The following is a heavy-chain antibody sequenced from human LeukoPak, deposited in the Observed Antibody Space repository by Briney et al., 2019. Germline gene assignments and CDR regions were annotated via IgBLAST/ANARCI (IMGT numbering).Heavy chain of an antibody. CDR2: IWYDGSNK. D-gene: IGHD3/OR15-3a*01. V-gene: IGHV3-33*01. J-gene: IGHJ4*02. Sequence: PGGSLRLSCAASGFTFSSYGMHWVRQAPGKGLEWAAVIWYDGSNKYYADSVKGRFTISRDNSKNTLYLQMNSLRAEDTAVYYCARDRGLVTVEEEFDYWGQGTLVTVSS. CDR3: ARDRGLVTVEEEFDY. CDR1: GFTFSSYG.